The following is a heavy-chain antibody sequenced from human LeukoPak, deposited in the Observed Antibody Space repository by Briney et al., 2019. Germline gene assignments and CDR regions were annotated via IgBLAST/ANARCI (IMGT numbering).Heavy chain of an antibody. CDR3: ARRVLLWFGEFPDY. J-gene: IGHJ4*02. CDR2: ISAYNGNT. D-gene: IGHD3-10*01. CDR1: GYTFTSYG. Sequence: ASVKVSCKASGYTFTSYGVSWVRQAPGQGLEWMGWISAYNGNTNYAQKLQGRVTMTTDTSTSTAYMELRSLRSDDTAVYYCARRVLLWFGEFPDYWGQGTLVTVSS. V-gene: IGHV1-18*01.